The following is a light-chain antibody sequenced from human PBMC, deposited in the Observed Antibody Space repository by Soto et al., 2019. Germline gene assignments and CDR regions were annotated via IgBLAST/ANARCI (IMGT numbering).Light chain of an antibody. V-gene: IGKV1-33*01. CDR3: QHYNDYSYT. Sequence: DIQMTQSPSSLSTSVGERVTITCQASQDISNSLNWYQQKPGKAPNLLIYEASKLQTGVPSRFSGSGSGTEFTLTISSLQPDDSATYYCQHYNDYSYTFGPGTNLEIK. CDR2: EAS. CDR1: QDISNS. J-gene: IGKJ2*01.